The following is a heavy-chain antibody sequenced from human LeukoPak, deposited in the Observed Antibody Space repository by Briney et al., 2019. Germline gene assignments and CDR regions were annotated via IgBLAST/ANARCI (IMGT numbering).Heavy chain of an antibody. D-gene: IGHD5-12*01. V-gene: IGHV3-7*01. CDR2: INQDGSEE. Sequence: GGSLRLSCAASGFTFSHYWMTWVRQAPGKGLEWVAQINQDGSEEYYMDSVKARFTISRDNAKDSVFLQMNSLRAEDTAVYYCVRDGGVSGYDLLDYWGQGTLVTVSS. CDR1: GFTFSHYW. CDR3: VRDGGVSGYDLLDY. J-gene: IGHJ4*02.